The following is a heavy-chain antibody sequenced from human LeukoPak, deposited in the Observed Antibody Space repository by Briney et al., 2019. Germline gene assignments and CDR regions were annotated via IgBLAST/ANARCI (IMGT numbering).Heavy chain of an antibody. D-gene: IGHD6-6*01. CDR2: IYYSGST. CDR1: GGSISSGGYY. J-gene: IGHJ3*02. CDR3: ARTPSRTYSSSSSSAFDI. Sequence: SQTLSLTCTVSGGSISSGGYYWSWIRQHPGEGLEWIGYIYYSGSTYYNPSLKSRVTISVDTSKNQFSLKLSSVTAADTAVYYCARTPSRTYSSSSSSAFDIWGQGTMVTVSS. V-gene: IGHV4-31*03.